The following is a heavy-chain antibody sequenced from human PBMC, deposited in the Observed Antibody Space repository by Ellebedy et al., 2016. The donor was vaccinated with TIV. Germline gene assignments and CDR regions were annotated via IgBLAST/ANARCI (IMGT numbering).Heavy chain of an antibody. Sequence: GESLKISCAASGFTFSSYAMSWVRQAPGKGLEWVSSLSGSGSSTYYADSVKGRFTISRDSSKNTLYLQMNSLRDEDTAVYYCARGVGNCSGASCYALGYWGQGTLVTVSS. CDR1: GFTFSSYA. CDR3: ARGVGNCSGASCYALGY. CDR2: LSGSGSST. D-gene: IGHD2-15*01. J-gene: IGHJ4*02. V-gene: IGHV3-23*01.